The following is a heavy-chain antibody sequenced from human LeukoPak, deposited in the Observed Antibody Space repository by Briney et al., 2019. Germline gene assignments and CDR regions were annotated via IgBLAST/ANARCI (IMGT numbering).Heavy chain of an antibody. CDR2: ISAYNGNT. Sequence: GSSVKVSCKASGGTFSSYAISWVRQAPGQGLEWMGWISAYNGNTNYAQKLQGRVTMTTDTSTSTAYMELRSLRSDDTAVYYCASEMATATMDVWGQGTTVTVSS. CDR3: ASEMATATMDV. D-gene: IGHD5-24*01. CDR1: GGTFSSYA. J-gene: IGHJ6*02. V-gene: IGHV1-18*01.